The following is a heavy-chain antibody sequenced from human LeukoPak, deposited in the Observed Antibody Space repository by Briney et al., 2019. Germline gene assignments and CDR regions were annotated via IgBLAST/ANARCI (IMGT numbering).Heavy chain of an antibody. J-gene: IGHJ4*02. CDR3: ARDSPYDFWSGYHTVIDY. CDR2: IYYSGST. V-gene: IGHV4-39*07. Sequence: SETLSLTCTVSGGSISSSSYYWGWIRQPPGKGLEWIGSIYYSGSTYYNPSLKSRVTISVDTSKNQFSLKLSSVTAADTAVYYCARDSPYDFWSGYHTVIDYWGQGTLVTVSS. D-gene: IGHD3-3*01. CDR1: GGSISSSSYY.